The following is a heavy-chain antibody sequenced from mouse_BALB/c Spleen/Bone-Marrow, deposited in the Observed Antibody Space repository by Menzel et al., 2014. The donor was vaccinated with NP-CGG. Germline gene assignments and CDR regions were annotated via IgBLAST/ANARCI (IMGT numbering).Heavy chain of an antibody. CDR1: GFTFSSYG. CDR3: ARGLDY. V-gene: IGHV5-6-3*01. Sequence: EVQGEESGGGLVQPGGSVKLSCAASGFTFSSYGMSWVRQSPDKRLELVATINTNGGNTYYPDSMKGQFTISRDNAKNTLSLQMSSLKSEDTAMYYCARGLDYWGQGTTLTVSS. CDR2: INTNGGNT. J-gene: IGHJ2*01.